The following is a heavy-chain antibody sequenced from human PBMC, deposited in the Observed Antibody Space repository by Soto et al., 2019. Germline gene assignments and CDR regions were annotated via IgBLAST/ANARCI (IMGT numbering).Heavy chain of an antibody. V-gene: IGHV4-4*07. D-gene: IGHD3-16*01. CDR1: GASISSYF. CDR3: ARESATATYRPLDY. Sequence: QVQLQESGPGLVKPSETLSLTCTVSGASISSYFWSWIRQPAGKGLEWIGRIYTSGTTNYNPSLKSRVTMSLDTSKIHFSLKLNSITAADTAVYYCARESATATYRPLDYWGQGALFTVSS. CDR2: IYTSGTT. J-gene: IGHJ4*02.